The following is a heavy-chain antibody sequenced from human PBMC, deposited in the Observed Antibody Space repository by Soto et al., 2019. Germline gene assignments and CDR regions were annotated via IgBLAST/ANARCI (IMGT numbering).Heavy chain of an antibody. CDR2: IYHSGST. CDR3: ATVPGP. V-gene: IGHV4-30-2*01. J-gene: IGHJ5*02. Sequence: TSETLSLTCAVSGGSISSGGYSWSWIRQPPGKGLEWIGYIYHSGSTYYNPSLKSRVTISVDRSKNQFSLKLSSVTAADTAVYYCATVPGPWGQGTLVTVSP. CDR1: GGSISSGGYS.